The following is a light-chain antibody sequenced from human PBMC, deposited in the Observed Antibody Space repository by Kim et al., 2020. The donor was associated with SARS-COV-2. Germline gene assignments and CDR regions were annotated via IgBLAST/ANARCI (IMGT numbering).Light chain of an antibody. CDR3: QQYGTPPRT. Sequence: SPGDRATLSCRGSQSVSFTYLAWYQQKPGQAPRLLIFGASSRAAGIPDRFSGSGSGTDFTLTISRLEPEDFAVYYCQQYGTPPRTFGQGTKVDIK. CDR2: GAS. V-gene: IGKV3-20*01. CDR1: QSVSFTY. J-gene: IGKJ1*01.